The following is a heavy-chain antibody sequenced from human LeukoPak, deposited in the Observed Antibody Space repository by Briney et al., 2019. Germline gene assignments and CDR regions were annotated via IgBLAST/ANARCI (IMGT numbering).Heavy chain of an antibody. CDR2: IFDSGST. J-gene: IGHJ6*02. Sequence: SETLSLTRTVSGGSLSSYYWTWIRQPPGKGLEWIGYIFDSGSTNYSPSLKSRVTISLDTSKNQFSLKLSSVTAADTAVYYCARRVATSSPLYYYGMDVWGQGTTVTVSS. V-gene: IGHV4-59*08. CDR3: ARRVATSSPLYYYGMDV. D-gene: IGHD5-12*01. CDR1: GGSLSSYY.